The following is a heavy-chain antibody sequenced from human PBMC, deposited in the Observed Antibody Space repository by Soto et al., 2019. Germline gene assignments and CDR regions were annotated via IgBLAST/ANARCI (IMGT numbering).Heavy chain of an antibody. J-gene: IGHJ4*02. Sequence: QLHLVQFGAEVKKAGSSVKVSCKASGGTVSSYAITWVRQAPGKGLEWMGVFIPIFVSAHYAPKFQGRITITEDESTSTAYMELSGLTSEDTAIYYCARDVSADTTGFRGYDLWGQGTQVTVSS. D-gene: IGHD3-10*01. V-gene: IGHV1-69*01. CDR1: GGTVSSYA. CDR2: FIPIFVSA. CDR3: ARDVSADTTGFRGYDL.